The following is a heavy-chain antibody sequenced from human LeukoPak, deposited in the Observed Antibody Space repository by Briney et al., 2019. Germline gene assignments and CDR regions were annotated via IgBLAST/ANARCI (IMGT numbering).Heavy chain of an antibody. D-gene: IGHD1-26*01. CDR3: ARDRIKSGSYYFDY. CDR1: AFTFSDYS. CDR2: ISGRGSTM. Sequence: GGSLRLSCAASAFTFSDYSMNWVRQAPGKGLEWVSYISGRGSTMYYADSVKGRFTISRDNAKNSMYLQMNSLRAEDTAVYYCARDRIKSGSYYFDYWGQGTLVTVSS. J-gene: IGHJ4*02. V-gene: IGHV3-48*01.